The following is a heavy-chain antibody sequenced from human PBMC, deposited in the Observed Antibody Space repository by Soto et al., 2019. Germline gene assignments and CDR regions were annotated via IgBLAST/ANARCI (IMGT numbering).Heavy chain of an antibody. V-gene: IGHV1-69*02. D-gene: IGHD2-2*01. CDR3: ARGGLSRYYFDY. Sequence: QVQLVQSGAEVKKPGSSVKVSCKASGGTFSSYTISWVRQAPGQGLEWMGRIIPILGIANYAQKFQGRVTITADKSTSTAYMEMSSLRSEDTAVYYCARGGLSRYYFDYWGQGTLVTVSS. CDR1: GGTFSSYT. CDR2: IIPILGIA. J-gene: IGHJ4*02.